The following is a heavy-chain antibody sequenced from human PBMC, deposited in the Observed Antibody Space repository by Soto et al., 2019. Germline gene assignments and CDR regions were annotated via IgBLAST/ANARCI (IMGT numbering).Heavy chain of an antibody. V-gene: IGHV5-10-1*01. Sequence: PGESLKSSCTGFGYTFTTFWISWVRQMPGKGLEWMGRIDPRDSYTTYSPSFQGHVTISVDKSINTAYLLWGNLKASDTAMYYCARLYCSSNTCDSWFDPWGQGTLVTVSS. CDR3: ARLYCSSNTCDSWFDP. D-gene: IGHD2-2*01. CDR1: GYTFTTFW. J-gene: IGHJ5*02. CDR2: IDPRDSYT.